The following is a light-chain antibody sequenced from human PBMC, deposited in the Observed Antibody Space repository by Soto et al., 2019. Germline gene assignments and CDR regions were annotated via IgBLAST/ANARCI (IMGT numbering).Light chain of an antibody. CDR1: QGISSY. CDR3: QQSYSTPRT. V-gene: IGKV1D-8*03. Sequence: VIWMTQSPSFLSASTGDRFTISCGMSQGISSYLAWYQQKPGKAPELLIYAASSLQSGVPSRFSGSGYGTDFNLTISSLQTEDFATYYCQQSYSTPRTFGQGTKVDIK. J-gene: IGKJ1*01. CDR2: AAS.